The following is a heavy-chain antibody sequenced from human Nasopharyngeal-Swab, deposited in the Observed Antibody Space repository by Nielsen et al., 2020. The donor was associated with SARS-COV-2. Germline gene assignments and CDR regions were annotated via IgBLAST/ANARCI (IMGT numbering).Heavy chain of an antibody. V-gene: IGHV3-30*03. J-gene: IGHJ4*02. CDR1: GFTFSSYG. D-gene: IGHD1-26*01. Sequence: GESLKISCAASGFTFSSYGMHWVRQAPGKGLEWVAVISYDGSNQHYADSVKGRFTISRDNSKNTLYLQMNSLRTEDTAVYYCARPASGSYFYYFDYWGQGTLVTVSS. CDR2: ISYDGSNQ. CDR3: ARPASGSYFYYFDY.